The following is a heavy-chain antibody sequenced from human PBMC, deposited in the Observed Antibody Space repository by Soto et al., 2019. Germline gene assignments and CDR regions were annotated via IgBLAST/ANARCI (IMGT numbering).Heavy chain of an antibody. CDR3: ARVPPRREGAVVPAASVDY. CDR2: IIPIFGTA. J-gene: IGHJ4*02. D-gene: IGHD2-2*01. CDR1: GGTFSSYA. Sequence: QVQLVQSGAEVKKPGSSVKVSCKASGGTFSSYAISWVRQAPGQGLEWMGGIIPIFGTANYAQKFQGRVTITADESTGTAYMELSSLRSEDTAVYYCARVPPRREGAVVPAASVDYWGQGTLVTVSS. V-gene: IGHV1-69*01.